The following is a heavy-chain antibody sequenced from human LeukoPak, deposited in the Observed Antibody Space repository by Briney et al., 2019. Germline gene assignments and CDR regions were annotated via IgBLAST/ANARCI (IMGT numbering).Heavy chain of an antibody. Sequence: GGSLRLSCAASGFTFSDYYMSWIRQAPGKGLEWVSYISGSGSTIYYADSVKGRFTISRDNAKNSLYLQMNSLRAEDTAVYYCAREPRLEWVSYYFDYWGQGTLVTVSS. CDR2: ISGSGSTI. CDR1: GFTFSDYY. V-gene: IGHV3-11*01. CDR3: AREPRLEWVSYYFDY. D-gene: IGHD1-1*01. J-gene: IGHJ4*02.